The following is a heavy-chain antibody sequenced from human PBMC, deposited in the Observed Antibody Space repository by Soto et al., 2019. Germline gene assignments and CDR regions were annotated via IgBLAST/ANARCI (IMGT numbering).Heavy chain of an antibody. CDR1: GGSISPYC. J-gene: IGHJ4*02. D-gene: IGHD3-22*01. Sequence: SETLSLTCTVSGGSISPYCWSWIRQTPGKGLEWIAYIYYSGSTNYNPSLKSRVTISVDTSKNQCSLKLSSVTAADTAVYYCARASYYSDSFGYFLDSWGQGTLVTVSS. CDR2: IYYSGST. CDR3: ARASYYSDSFGYFLDS. V-gene: IGHV4-59*01.